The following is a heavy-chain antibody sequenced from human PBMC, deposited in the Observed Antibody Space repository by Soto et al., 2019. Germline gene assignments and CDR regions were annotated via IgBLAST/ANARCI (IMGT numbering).Heavy chain of an antibody. CDR1: GFTFSSYA. CDR3: ATVQLLYNGGGGGLDY. Sequence: EVQLLESGGGLVQPGGSLRLSCAASGFTFSSYAMSWVRQAPGKGLEWVSAISGSGGSTYYADSVKGRFTISRDNSKNPLYLQMNSLRAEDTAVYYCATVQLLYNGGGGGLDYWGQGSLVTVSS. CDR2: ISGSGGST. V-gene: IGHV3-23*01. D-gene: IGHD2-2*02. J-gene: IGHJ4*02.